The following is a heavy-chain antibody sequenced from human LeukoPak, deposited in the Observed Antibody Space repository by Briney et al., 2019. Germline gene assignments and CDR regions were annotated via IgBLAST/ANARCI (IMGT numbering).Heavy chain of an antibody. Sequence: GGSLRLSCAASGFMFPDYSMNWVRQVPGKGLEWVSGINWDASSTNHADSVKGRFTISRDNAKNSLYLQMNTLRAEDTALYYCARDFKYCTGGVCYFTAVADYWGQGTLVTVSS. CDR3: ARDFKYCTGGVCYFTAVADY. D-gene: IGHD2-8*02. CDR2: INWDASST. CDR1: GFMFPDYS. J-gene: IGHJ4*02. V-gene: IGHV3-20*04.